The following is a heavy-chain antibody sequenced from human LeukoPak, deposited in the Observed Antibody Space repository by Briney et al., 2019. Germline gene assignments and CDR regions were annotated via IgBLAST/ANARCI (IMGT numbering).Heavy chain of an antibody. CDR3: ARSPGYYYYGMDV. J-gene: IGHJ6*02. Sequence: SETLSLTCTVSGGPISSSSYYWGWIRQPPGKGLEWIGSIYYSGSTYYNPSLKSRVTISVDTSKNQFSLKLSSVTAADTAVYYCARSPGYYYYGMDVWGQGTTVTVSS. CDR2: IYYSGST. V-gene: IGHV4-39*07. CDR1: GGPISSSSYY.